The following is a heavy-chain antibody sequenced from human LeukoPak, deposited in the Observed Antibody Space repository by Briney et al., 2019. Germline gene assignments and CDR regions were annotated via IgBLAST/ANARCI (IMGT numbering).Heavy chain of an antibody. Sequence: GASVKVSCKASEYTFTSYYMNWVRQAPGQGLEWMGIINPSSGRTTYAQKFQGRVTMTRDTSTSTVYMELTSLRSEDTAVFYCARGGLPARSWFDPCGQGTLVTVSS. CDR3: ARGGLPARSWFDP. CDR1: EYTFTSYY. J-gene: IGHJ5*02. D-gene: IGHD3/OR15-3a*01. CDR2: INPSSGRT. V-gene: IGHV1-46*01.